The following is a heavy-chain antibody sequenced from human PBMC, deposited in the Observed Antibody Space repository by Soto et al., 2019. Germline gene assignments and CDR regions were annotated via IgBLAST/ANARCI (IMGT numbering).Heavy chain of an antibody. CDR2: ISSSSSYI. CDR1: GFTFSSYS. J-gene: IGHJ1*01. D-gene: IGHD3-3*01. V-gene: IGHV3-21*01. Sequence: GGSLRLSCAASGFTFSSYSMNWVRQAPGKGLEWVSSISSSSSYIYYADSVKGRFTISRDNAKNSLYLQMNSLRAEDTAVYYCARDNYYDFWSGYFSPVQHWGQGTLVTVSS. CDR3: ARDNYYDFWSGYFSPVQH.